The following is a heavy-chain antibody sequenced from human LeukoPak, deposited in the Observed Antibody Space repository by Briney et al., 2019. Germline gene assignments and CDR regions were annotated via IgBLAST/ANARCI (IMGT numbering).Heavy chain of an antibody. Sequence: GASVKVSCKASGYTFTGYYMHWVRQAPGQGLEWMGWINPNSGGTNYAQKFQGRVTMTRDTSISTAYMEQSRLRSDDTAVYYCARASRRLLLNLFDYWGQGTLVTVSS. D-gene: IGHD3-22*01. J-gene: IGHJ4*02. V-gene: IGHV1-2*02. CDR2: INPNSGGT. CDR1: GYTFTGYY. CDR3: ARASRRLLLNLFDY.